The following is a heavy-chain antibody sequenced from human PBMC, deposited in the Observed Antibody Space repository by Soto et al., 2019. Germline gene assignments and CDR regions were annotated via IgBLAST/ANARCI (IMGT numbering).Heavy chain of an antibody. J-gene: IGHJ5*02. Sequence: QVQLVESGGGVVQPGRSLRLSCAASGFTFSSYGMHWVRQAPGKGLEWVAVISYDGSNKYYADSVKGRFTISRDNSKNTLYLQMNSLRAEDTAVYYCAKGGYCSGGSCSQNWFDPWGQGTLVNVSS. D-gene: IGHD2-15*01. CDR2: ISYDGSNK. CDR1: GFTFSSYG. V-gene: IGHV3-30*18. CDR3: AKGGYCSGGSCSQNWFDP.